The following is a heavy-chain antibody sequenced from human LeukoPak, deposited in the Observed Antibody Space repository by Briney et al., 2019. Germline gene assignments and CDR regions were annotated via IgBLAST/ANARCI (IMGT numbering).Heavy chain of an antibody. V-gene: IGHV4-61*02. Sequence: SQTLSLTCTVSGGSISSGSYYWSWIRQPAGKGLEWIGRIYTSGSTNYNPSLKSRVTISVDTSKNQFSLNLSSVTAADTAVYFCARNFWSNFYTGDYFDYGGQGTLVTVSS. CDR2: IYTSGST. J-gene: IGHJ4*02. D-gene: IGHD3-3*01. CDR1: GGSISSGSYY. CDR3: ARNFWSNFYTGDYFDY.